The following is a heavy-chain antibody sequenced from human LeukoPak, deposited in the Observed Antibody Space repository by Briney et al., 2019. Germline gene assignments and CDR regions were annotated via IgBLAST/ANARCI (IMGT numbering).Heavy chain of an antibody. Sequence: ASVKVSCKASGYTFTSYDINWVRQATGQGLEWMGWMNPNSGNTGYAQKFQGRVTMTRNTSISTAYMELSSLRSEDTAVYYCARVSHSSGWYPFDYWGQGTLVTVSS. CDR3: ARVSHSSGWYPFDY. V-gene: IGHV1-8*01. J-gene: IGHJ4*02. CDR1: GYTFTSYD. CDR2: MNPNSGNT. D-gene: IGHD6-19*01.